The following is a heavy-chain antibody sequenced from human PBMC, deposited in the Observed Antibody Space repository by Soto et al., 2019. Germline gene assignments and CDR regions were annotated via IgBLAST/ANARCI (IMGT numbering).Heavy chain of an antibody. D-gene: IGHD2-21*02. CDR2: ISGSGGST. CDR1: GFTFSSYA. V-gene: IGHV3-23*01. J-gene: IGHJ5*02. CDR3: AKERWGDPGVDWFDP. Sequence: EVQLLESGGGVVQPGGSLRLSCAASGFTFSSYAMSWVRQAQGKGLEWVSAISGSGGSTYYADSVKGRCTISRDNSKNTLYLQMNSLRAEDKAVYYCAKERWGDPGVDWFDPWGQGTLVTVSS.